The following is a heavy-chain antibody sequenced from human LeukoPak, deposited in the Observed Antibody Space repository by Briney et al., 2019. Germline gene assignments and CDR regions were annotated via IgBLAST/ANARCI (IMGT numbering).Heavy chain of an antibody. J-gene: IGHJ4*02. V-gene: IGHV4-39*07. D-gene: IGHD3-22*01. Sequence: PSETLSLTCTVSGGSISSSSYYWGWIRQPPGKGLEWIGSIYYSGSTYYNPSLKSRVTISVDTSKNQFSLKLSSVTAADTAVYYCARGVSVKYYYDSGGYYEGGVNWGQGTLVTVSS. CDR2: IYYSGST. CDR1: GGSISSSSYY. CDR3: ARGVSVKYYYDSGGYYEGGVN.